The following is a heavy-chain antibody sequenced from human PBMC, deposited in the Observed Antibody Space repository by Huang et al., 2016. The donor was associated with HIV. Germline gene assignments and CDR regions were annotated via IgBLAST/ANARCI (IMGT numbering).Heavy chain of an antibody. CDR3: ARRYNSRRDY. Sequence: QVQLEQWGAGLLQASETLSLTCAVYGGSFSGYYWTWLRQAPGKGLEWVGEINHSGNTNYNPALKSRVNRSVDTSKSQFSLYLTSLSAADTGTYFCARRYNSRRDYWGRGTLVTVHS. V-gene: IGHV4-34*02. D-gene: IGHD3-22*01. J-gene: IGHJ4*02. CDR1: GGSFSGYY. CDR2: INHSGNT.